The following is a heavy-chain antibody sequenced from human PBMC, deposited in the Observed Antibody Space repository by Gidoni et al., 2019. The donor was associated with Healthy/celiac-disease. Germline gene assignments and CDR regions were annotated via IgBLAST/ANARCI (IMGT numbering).Heavy chain of an antibody. V-gene: IGHV3-23*01. J-gene: IGHJ4*02. D-gene: IGHD1-26*01. CDR3: AKDLTGYSNRSGY. CDR2: ISGSGGST. CDR1: GFTFSSYA. Sequence: EVQLLESGGGLVQPGGFLRLSCAASGFTFSSYAMSWVRQAPGKGLEWVSAISGSGGSTYYADAVKGRFTISRDNSKNTLYLQMNSLRAEDTAVYYCAKDLTGYSNRSGYWGQGTLVTVSS.